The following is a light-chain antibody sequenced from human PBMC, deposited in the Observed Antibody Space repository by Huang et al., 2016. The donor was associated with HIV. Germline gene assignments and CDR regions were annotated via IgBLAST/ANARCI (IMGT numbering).Light chain of an antibody. V-gene: IGKV2D-29*02. CDR1: QSLLYGGRKTY. CDR3: MQSKQFPLT. CDR2: EVS. J-gene: IGKJ1*01. Sequence: DIVMTQTPLSLSVTPGQPASMSCNSSQSLLYGGRKTYLYWFHQKPGQSPHLLIYEVSKRLSGVPDRFSGSGSGTDFTLRISRVEAEDVGIYYCMQSKQFPLTFGQGTKVEIK.